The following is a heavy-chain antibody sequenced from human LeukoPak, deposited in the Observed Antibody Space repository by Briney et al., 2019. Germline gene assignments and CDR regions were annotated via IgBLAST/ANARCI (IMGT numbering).Heavy chain of an antibody. CDR2: MNPNSGYT. V-gene: IGHV1-8*03. J-gene: IGHJ4*02. CDR1: GYTFTTYD. Sequence: ASVKVSCKTSGYTFTTYDINWVRQATGQGLEWMGWMNPNSGYTGYAQKFQGRVTITRDTSISTAYMELSSLRSEDTAVYYCARVAGSIDYWGKGTLVTVSS. CDR3: ARVAGSIDY. D-gene: IGHD6-19*01.